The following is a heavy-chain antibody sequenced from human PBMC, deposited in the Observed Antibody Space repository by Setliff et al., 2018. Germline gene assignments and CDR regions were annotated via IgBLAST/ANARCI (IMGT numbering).Heavy chain of an antibody. CDR3: ARGDRWGYSYGPYYYGMDV. CDR1: GYTFTSYA. Sequence: ASVKVSCKASGYTFTSYAFSWVRQAPGQGLEWMGWISAYNGNTNYAQKFQGRVTMTTDTSTSTAYMELRSLRSDDTAVYYCARGDRWGYSYGPYYYGMDVWGQGTTVTVSS. V-gene: IGHV1-18*01. J-gene: IGHJ6*02. CDR2: ISAYNGNT. D-gene: IGHD5-18*01.